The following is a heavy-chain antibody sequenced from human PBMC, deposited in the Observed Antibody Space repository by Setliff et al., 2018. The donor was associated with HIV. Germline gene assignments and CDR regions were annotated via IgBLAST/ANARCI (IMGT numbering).Heavy chain of an antibody. D-gene: IGHD3-16*02. CDR3: ARGAGYDYVWGSHPYFYDAMDV. Sequence: ASVKVSCKASGYTFTSYVMHWVRQAPGQRLEWMGWINAGNDNTKYSQRFQGRVTIIRDTSASTAYMELSSLTSEDTAVYYCARGAGYDYVWGSHPYFYDAMDVWGQGTTVTVSS. CDR2: INAGNDNT. V-gene: IGHV1-3*01. CDR1: GYTFTSYV. J-gene: IGHJ6*02.